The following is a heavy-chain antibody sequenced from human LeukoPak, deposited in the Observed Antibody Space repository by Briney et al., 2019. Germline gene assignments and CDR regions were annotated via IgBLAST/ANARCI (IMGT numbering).Heavy chain of an antibody. J-gene: IGHJ4*02. V-gene: IGHV3-23*01. D-gene: IGHD1-26*01. CDR3: AKGLVDYFDY. CDR1: GFTFSAYA. CDR2: VSGSGGST. Sequence: PGGSLRLSCEASGFTFSAYAMTWVRQAPGKGLEWVSAVSGSGGSTYYADSVKGRFSVSRDHSKNTMRLQMNSLSAEDTAVYYCAKGLVDYFDYWGQGTLVTVSS.